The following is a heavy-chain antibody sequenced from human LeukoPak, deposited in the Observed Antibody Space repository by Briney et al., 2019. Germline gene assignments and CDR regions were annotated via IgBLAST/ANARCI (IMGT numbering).Heavy chain of an antibody. CDR2: IDSSGTS. D-gene: IGHD5-12*01. CDR3: ARLIDYSGFYFYYHMDV. J-gene: IGHJ6*03. Sequence: PSETLSLTCSDSAGSISLTNSYWGRIRQPPEKGLEWIGNIDSSGTSHYSPVLKSRVTISLDTSKSHFSLRLTSVTAADTAVYYCARLIDYSGFYFYYHMDVWGKGTSVTVS. CDR1: AGSISLTNSY. V-gene: IGHV4-39*02.